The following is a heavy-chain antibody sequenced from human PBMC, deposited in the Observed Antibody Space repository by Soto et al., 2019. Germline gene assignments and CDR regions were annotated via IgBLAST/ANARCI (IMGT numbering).Heavy chain of an antibody. Sequence: SETLSLTCAVYGGSFSGYYWSWIRQPPGKGLEWIGEINHSGSTNYNPSLKSRVTISVDTSKNQFSLKLSSVTAADTAVYYCARAPQGGLELPAYMDAWGEGITVTVSS. J-gene: IGHJ6*03. D-gene: IGHD1-7*01. V-gene: IGHV4-34*01. CDR1: GGSFSGYY. CDR2: INHSGST. CDR3: ARAPQGGLELPAYMDA.